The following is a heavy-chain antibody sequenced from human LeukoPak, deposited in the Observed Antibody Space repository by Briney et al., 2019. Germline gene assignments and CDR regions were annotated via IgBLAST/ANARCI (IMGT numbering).Heavy chain of an antibody. D-gene: IGHD3-22*01. CDR1: GFTFSDYW. J-gene: IGHJ4*02. V-gene: IGHV3-30*18. CDR3: AKGLDYYDSSGYFLN. Sequence: GGSLRLSCAASGFTFSDYWMSWVRQAPGKGLEWVAVISYDGSNKYYADSVKGRFTISRDNSKNTLYLQMNSLRAEDTAVYYCAKGLDYYDSSGYFLNWGQGTLVTVSS. CDR2: ISYDGSNK.